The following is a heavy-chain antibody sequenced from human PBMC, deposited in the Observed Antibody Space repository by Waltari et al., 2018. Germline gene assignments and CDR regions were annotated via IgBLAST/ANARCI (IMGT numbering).Heavy chain of an antibody. Sequence: QLQLQESGPGLVKPSETLSLTCTVSGGSISSSSYYWGWIRQPPGKGLEWIGSIYYSGSTYYNPSLKSRVTISVDTSKNQFSLKLSSVTAADTAVYYCARGFGSATTSRFDPWGQGIVVTVSS. CDR2: IYYSGST. D-gene: IGHD5-12*01. CDR1: GGSISSSSYY. CDR3: ARGFGSATTSRFDP. V-gene: IGHV4-39*01. J-gene: IGHJ5*02.